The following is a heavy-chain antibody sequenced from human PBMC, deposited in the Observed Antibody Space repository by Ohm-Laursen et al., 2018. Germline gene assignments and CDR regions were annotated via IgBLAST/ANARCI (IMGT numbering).Heavy chain of an antibody. J-gene: IGHJ6*02. CDR2: MYSGGGT. CDR3: ARGPVLVRGMDV. V-gene: IGHV3-53*01. D-gene: IGHD3-3*02. CDR1: GFTVSSNY. Sequence: SLRLSCTASGFTVSSNYMSWVRQAPGKGLEWVSLMYSGGGTYYADSVQGRFTISRDNSKNTLYLQMNSLRAEDTAVYYCARGPVLVRGMDVWGQGTTATVSS.